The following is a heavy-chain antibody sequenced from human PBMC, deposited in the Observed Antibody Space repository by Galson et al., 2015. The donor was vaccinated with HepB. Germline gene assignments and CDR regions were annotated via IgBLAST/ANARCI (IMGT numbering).Heavy chain of an antibody. D-gene: IGHD2-2*01. CDR3: ARGILSEVVPVEGY. CDR2: IKQDGSEK. CDR1: GFTFSSYW. J-gene: IGHJ4*02. V-gene: IGHV3-7*03. Sequence: SLRLSCAASGFTFSSYWMSWVRQAPGKGLEWVANIKQDGSEKYYVDSVKGRFTISRDNAKNSLYLQMNSLRAEDTAVYYCARGILSEVVPVEGYWGQGTLVTVSS.